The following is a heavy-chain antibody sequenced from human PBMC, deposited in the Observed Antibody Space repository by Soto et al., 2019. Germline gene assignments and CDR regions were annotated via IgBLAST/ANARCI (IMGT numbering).Heavy chain of an antibody. Sequence: ASETLSLTCRVSDGSMNSDSSYWGWIRQPPGKGLEWIGVINHSGSTYHNLSLKGRVTMSVDASRKQFSLKLTSMTAADTAVYYCARLGGYVSVGYYYLWDSWGQGTLVTVSS. J-gene: IGHJ4*02. CDR3: ARLGGYVSVGYYYLWDS. CDR1: DGSMNSDSSY. V-gene: IGHV4-39*01. D-gene: IGHD3-22*01. CDR2: INHSGST.